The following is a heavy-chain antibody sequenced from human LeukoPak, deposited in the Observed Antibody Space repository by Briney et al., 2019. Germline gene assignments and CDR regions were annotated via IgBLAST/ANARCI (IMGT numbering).Heavy chain of an antibody. CDR1: GFTFDDYA. J-gene: IGHJ4*02. CDR3: AKEYVEYSSGWYYFDY. CDR2: ISWNSGSI. Sequence: GGSLRLSCAASGFTFDDYAMHWVRQAPGKGLEWVSGISWNSGSIGYADSVKGRFTISRDNAKNSLYLQMNSLGAEDTALYYCAKEYVEYSSGWYYFDYWGQGTLVTVSS. D-gene: IGHD6-19*01. V-gene: IGHV3-9*01.